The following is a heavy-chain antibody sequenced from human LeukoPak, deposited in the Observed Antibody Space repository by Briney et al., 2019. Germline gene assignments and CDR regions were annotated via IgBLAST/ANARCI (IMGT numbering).Heavy chain of an antibody. CDR2: INAGNGNT. Sequence: ASVKVSCKASGYTFTSYAMHWVRQAPGQRLEWMGWINAGNGNTKYSQKFQGRVTITRDTSASTAYMELSSLRSEDTAVYYCATGVSSGWYLVYWGQGTLVTVSS. CDR3: ATGVSSGWYLVY. V-gene: IGHV1-3*01. D-gene: IGHD6-19*01. J-gene: IGHJ4*02. CDR1: GYTFTSYA.